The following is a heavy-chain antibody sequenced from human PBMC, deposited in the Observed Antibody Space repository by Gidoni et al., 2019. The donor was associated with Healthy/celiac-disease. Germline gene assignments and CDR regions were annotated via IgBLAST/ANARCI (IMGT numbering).Heavy chain of an antibody. Sequence: QLQLQESGPGLVKPSATLSLTCTVSGGSISSSSYYWGWIRQPPGKGLECIGSIYYSGSTYYNPSLKSRVTISVDTSKTQFSLKLSSVTAADTAVYYCQTSGLNAFDIWGQGTMVTLSS. D-gene: IGHD3-10*01. CDR2: IYYSGST. CDR3: QTSGLNAFDI. J-gene: IGHJ3*02. CDR1: GGSISSSSYY. V-gene: IGHV4-39*01.